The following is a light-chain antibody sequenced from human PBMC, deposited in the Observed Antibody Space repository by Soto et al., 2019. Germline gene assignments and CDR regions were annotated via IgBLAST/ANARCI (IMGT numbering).Light chain of an antibody. CDR2: GAS. CDR3: QQYGSSPPYT. V-gene: IGKV3-20*01. Sequence: EIVLTQSPGTLSLSPGERATLSCRASQSVSSSYLAWYQQKPGQAPMLLIYGASSRATGIPDRFSGSGSGTDFTLTISRLEPEDFAVYYCQQYGSSPPYTFGQGTKVDIK. J-gene: IGKJ2*01. CDR1: QSVSSSY.